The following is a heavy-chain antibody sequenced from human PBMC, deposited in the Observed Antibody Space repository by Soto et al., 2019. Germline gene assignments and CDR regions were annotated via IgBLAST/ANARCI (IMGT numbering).Heavy chain of an antibody. V-gene: IGHV4-34*01. CDR3: ARGRDDYSNLLAD. CDR1: GGSFSGYY. CDR2: INHSGST. Sequence: QVQLQQWGAGLLKPSETLSLTCAVYGGSFSGYYWSWIRQPPGKGLEWIGEINHSGSTNYNPSLTSRVTISVDTSKSQCSLKLSSVTAADTAVYYCARGRDDYSNLLADWGQGTLVTVSS. D-gene: IGHD4-4*01. J-gene: IGHJ4*02.